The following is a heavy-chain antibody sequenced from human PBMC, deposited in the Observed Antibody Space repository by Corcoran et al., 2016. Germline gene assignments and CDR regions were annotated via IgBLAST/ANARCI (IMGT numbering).Heavy chain of an antibody. CDR2: INPNTGGT. V-gene: IGHV1-2*02. CDR3: ARGVGRELLGNDF. CDR1: GYTFTDHY. J-gene: IGHJ4*02. Sequence: QVQLVQSGADVKKPGASVKVSCKASGYTFTDHYMHWVRQAPGQGLEWMGWINPNTGGTNYALKFQGRVSMTRDTSISTAYMELNRLTSDDTAVYYCARGVGRELLGNDFWGQGTLVTVSS. D-gene: IGHD1-26*01.